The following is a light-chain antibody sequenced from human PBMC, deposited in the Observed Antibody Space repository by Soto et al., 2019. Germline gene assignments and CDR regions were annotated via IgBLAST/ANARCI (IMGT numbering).Light chain of an antibody. J-gene: IGKJ1*01. CDR2: GAS. CDR1: QSVSSN. CDR3: QQYNNWPPAT. Sequence: EIVMTQSPATLSVSPGARATLSCRASQSVSSNLAWYQQKPGQAPRLLIYGASTRATGIPARFSGSESGTEFTLTISSLQPEDFAVYYCQQYNNWPPATFGQGTKVDIK. V-gene: IGKV3-15*01.